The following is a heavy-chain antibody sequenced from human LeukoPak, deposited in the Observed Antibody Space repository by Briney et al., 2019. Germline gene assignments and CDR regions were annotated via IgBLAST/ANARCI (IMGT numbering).Heavy chain of an antibody. CDR2: IYPGDSDT. D-gene: IGHD3-22*01. V-gene: IGHV5-51*01. CDR1: GYIFTTYW. Sequence: KVSCKTSGYIFTTYWIGWVRQMAGKGLEWMGIIYPGDSDTRYSPSFQGQVTISADKSINTAYLQWSSLKASDTAMYYCARTLYYDSSGYRPDYWGQGTQVTVSS. J-gene: IGHJ4*02. CDR3: ARTLYYDSSGYRPDY.